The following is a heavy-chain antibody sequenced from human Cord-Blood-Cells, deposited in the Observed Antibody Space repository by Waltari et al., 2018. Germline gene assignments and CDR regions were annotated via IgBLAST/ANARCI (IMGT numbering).Heavy chain of an antibody. Sequence: QVQLVQSGAEVKQPGASVTVSCKASGYTLTGYYLHWVRQAPGQGLEWMGRINPNSGGTNYAQKFQGRVTMTRDTSISTAYMELSRLRSDDTAVYYCARVRRSSSSFDYWGQGTLVTVSS. CDR3: ARVRRSSSSFDY. CDR2: INPNSGGT. V-gene: IGHV1-2*06. D-gene: IGHD6-6*01. J-gene: IGHJ4*02. CDR1: GYTLTGYY.